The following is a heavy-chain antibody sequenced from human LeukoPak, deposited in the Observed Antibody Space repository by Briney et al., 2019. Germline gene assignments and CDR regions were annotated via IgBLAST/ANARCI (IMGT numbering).Heavy chain of an antibody. J-gene: IGHJ6*02. D-gene: IGHD5-12*01. Sequence: GGSLRLSCAASGFTFSSYGMHWVRQAPGKGLEWVAVISYDGSNKYHADSVKGRFTISRDNSKNTLYLQMNSLRAEDTAVYYCAKDALIVATIYYYYGMDVWGQGTTVTVSS. CDR3: AKDALIVATIYYYYGMDV. CDR2: ISYDGSNK. V-gene: IGHV3-30*18. CDR1: GFTFSSYG.